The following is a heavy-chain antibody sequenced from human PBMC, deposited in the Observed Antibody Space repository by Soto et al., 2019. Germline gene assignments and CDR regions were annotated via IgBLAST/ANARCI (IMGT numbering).Heavy chain of an antibody. CDR3: ARSIVVVTAADY. Sequence: ASVKVSCKASGYTFTRSGISWVRQAPGQRLEWMGWISAYNGNTKYAQKLQGRVTITTDTSTSTAYMELSSLRSEDTAVYYCARSIVVVTAADYWGQGTLVTVSS. V-gene: IGHV1-18*01. J-gene: IGHJ4*02. CDR2: ISAYNGNT. D-gene: IGHD2-21*02. CDR1: GYTFTRSG.